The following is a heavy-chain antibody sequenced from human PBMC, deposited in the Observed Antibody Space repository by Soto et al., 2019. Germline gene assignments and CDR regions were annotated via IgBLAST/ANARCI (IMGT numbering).Heavy chain of an antibody. CDR2: INSDGSRT. Sequence: WGSLRLSCAASGFSFSTYWMHWVRQAPGKGLVWVSRINSDGSRTSYADSVKGRFTTSRDNAKNSLYLQMNSLRAEDTALYYCAKDTYGMPYYYMDVWGKGTTVTVSS. CDR1: GFSFSTYW. D-gene: IGHD3-9*01. V-gene: IGHV3-74*01. CDR3: AKDTYGMPYYYMDV. J-gene: IGHJ6*03.